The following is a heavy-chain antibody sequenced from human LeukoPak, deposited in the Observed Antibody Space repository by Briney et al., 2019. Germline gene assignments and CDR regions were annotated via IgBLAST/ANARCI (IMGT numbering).Heavy chain of an antibody. J-gene: IGHJ4*02. CDR3: ARGRSGSYTPGYFDY. Sequence: PSETLSLTCTVSGGSISTYYWSWIRQPPGKGLEWIAYIDYSASTNYNPSLKGRVTISVDTSKNQFSLKLSSVTAADTAVYYCARGRSGSYTPGYFDYWGQGTLVTVSS. D-gene: IGHD1-26*01. V-gene: IGHV4-59*01. CDR2: IDYSAST. CDR1: GGSISTYY.